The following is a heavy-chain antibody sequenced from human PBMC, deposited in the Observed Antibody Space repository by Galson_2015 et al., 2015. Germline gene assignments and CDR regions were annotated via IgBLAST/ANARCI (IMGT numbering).Heavy chain of an antibody. CDR3: ARDPVRYSGYPGWFDP. CDR2: ISSSGSTI. CDR1: GFTFSSYE. V-gene: IGHV3-48*03. D-gene: IGHD5-12*01. J-gene: IGHJ5*02. Sequence: SLRLSCAASGFTFSSYEMNWVRQAPGKGLEWVSYISSSGSTIYYADSVKGRFTISRDNAKNSLYLQMNSLRAEDTAVYYCARDPVRYSGYPGWFDPWGQGTLVTVSS.